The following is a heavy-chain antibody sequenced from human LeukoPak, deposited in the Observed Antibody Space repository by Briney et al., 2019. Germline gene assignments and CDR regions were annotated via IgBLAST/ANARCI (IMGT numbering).Heavy chain of an antibody. Sequence: ASVKVSCKASGYTFTSYYMHWVRQAPGQGLEWMGIINPSGGSTSYAQKFQGRVTMTRDMSTSTVYMELSSLRSEDTAVYYCASARPSVAGYYYYYYMDVWGKGTTVTVSS. CDR1: GYTFTSYY. J-gene: IGHJ6*03. CDR2: INPSGGST. V-gene: IGHV1-46*01. CDR3: ASARPSVAGYYYYYYMDV. D-gene: IGHD6-19*01.